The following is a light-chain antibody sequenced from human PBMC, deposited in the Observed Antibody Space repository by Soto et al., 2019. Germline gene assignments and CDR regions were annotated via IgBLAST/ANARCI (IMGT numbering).Light chain of an antibody. CDR1: QSISGSY. CDR3: QQYGSSPRT. V-gene: IGKV3-20*01. Sequence: PGERATLSCRASQSISGSYLAWYQQKPGQAPRLLIYGASSRATGFPDRFSGSGSGTDFTLTISSLEPEDFAVYYCQQYGSSPRTFGQGTKV. CDR2: GAS. J-gene: IGKJ1*01.